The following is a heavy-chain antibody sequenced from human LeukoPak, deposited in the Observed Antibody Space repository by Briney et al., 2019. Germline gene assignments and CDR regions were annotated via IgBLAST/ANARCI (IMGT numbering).Heavy chain of an antibody. CDR3: ARDPYGYSGYDPF. D-gene: IGHD5-12*01. CDR2: ISSSSYI. CDR1: GFTFSSYS. J-gene: IGHJ4*02. Sequence: GGSLRLSCAASGFTFSSYSMNWVRQAPGKGLEWVSSISSSSYIYYADSVKGRFTISRDNAKNSLYLQMNSLRAEDTAVYYCARDPYGYSGYDPFWGQGTLVTVSS. V-gene: IGHV3-21*01.